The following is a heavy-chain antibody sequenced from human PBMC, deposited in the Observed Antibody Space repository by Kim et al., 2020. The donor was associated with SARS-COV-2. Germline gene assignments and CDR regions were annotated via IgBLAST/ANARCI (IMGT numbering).Heavy chain of an antibody. CDR3: AKDLISGLIVVVPAAGSN. D-gene: IGHD2-2*01. Sequence: GGSLRLSCAASGFTFSSYAMSWVRQAPGKGLEWVSAISGSGGSTYYADSVKGRFTISRDNSKNTLYLQMNSLRAEDTAVYYCAKDLISGLIVVVPAAGSNWGQGTLVTVSS. J-gene: IGHJ4*02. CDR1: GFTFSSYA. CDR2: ISGSGGST. V-gene: IGHV3-23*01.